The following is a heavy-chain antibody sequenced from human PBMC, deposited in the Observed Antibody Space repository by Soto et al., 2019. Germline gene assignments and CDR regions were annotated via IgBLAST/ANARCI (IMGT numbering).Heavy chain of an antibody. CDR2: ISSSSSYT. D-gene: IGHD1-1*01. J-gene: IGHJ4*02. CDR1: GFTFSDYY. Sequence: QVQLVESGGGLVKPGGSLRLSCAASGFTFSDYYMSWIRQAPGKGLEWVSYISSSSSYTNYADSVKGRFTISRDNAKNSLYLQMNSLRAEDTAVYYCARGDWNDGSDVGCVDYWGQGTLVTVSS. V-gene: IGHV3-11*05. CDR3: ARGDWNDGSDVGCVDY.